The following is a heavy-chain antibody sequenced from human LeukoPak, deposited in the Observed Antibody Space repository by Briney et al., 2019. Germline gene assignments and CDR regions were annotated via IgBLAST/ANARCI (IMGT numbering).Heavy chain of an antibody. CDR1: GLTLNAFT. J-gene: IGHJ4*02. CDR3: AKPFSIGWSPFDY. Sequence: PGGSLRLSCAASGLTLNAFTMNWVRQAPGKGLEWVSTIRGAEGGTYYADSVKGRFTISRDYIENTLYLQIKSLSEQDTALYYCAKPFSIGWSPFDYWGQGALVTVSS. V-gene: IGHV3-23*01. D-gene: IGHD6-19*01. CDR2: IRGAEGGT.